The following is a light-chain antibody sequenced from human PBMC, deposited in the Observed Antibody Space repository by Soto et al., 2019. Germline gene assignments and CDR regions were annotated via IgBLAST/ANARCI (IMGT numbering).Light chain of an antibody. CDR3: QQYDIFPRT. CDR1: QSINNW. CDR2: KAS. J-gene: IGKJ1*01. V-gene: IGKV1-5*03. Sequence: DIQMTQSPSTLSASVGDRVTITCRASQSINNWLAWYQQKPGKAPKLFIFKASTLESGVPSRFSGSGSGTEFTLTISSLQPDDFATYFCQQYDIFPRTFGQGTKVEIK.